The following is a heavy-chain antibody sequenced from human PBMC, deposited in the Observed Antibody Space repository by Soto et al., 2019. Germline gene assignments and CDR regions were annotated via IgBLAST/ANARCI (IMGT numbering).Heavy chain of an antibody. CDR1: GFTFSSYG. Sequence: GGSLRLSCAASGFTFSSYGMHWVRQAPGKGLEWVAVIWYDGSNKYYADSVKGRFTISRDNSKNTLYLQMNSLRAEDTAVYYCARDAPSRTETKDIVVVVAATRPYYYGMDVWGQGTTVTVSS. D-gene: IGHD2-15*01. CDR3: ARDAPSRTETKDIVVVVAATRPYYYGMDV. CDR2: IWYDGSNK. V-gene: IGHV3-33*01. J-gene: IGHJ6*02.